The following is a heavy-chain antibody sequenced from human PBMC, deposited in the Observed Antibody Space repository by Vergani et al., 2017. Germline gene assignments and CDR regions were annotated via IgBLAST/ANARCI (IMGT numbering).Heavy chain of an antibody. J-gene: IGHJ6*03. Sequence: QVQLVETGGGVVQPGGSLRLYCATSGFSFNTYGAHWVRQAPGKGLEWVAFIGYDGRIKYNVDSVKGRFTISRDTSKKTLSLQMRSLRADDTAVYYCAREPLPTVDYYYYMDVWGKGTTVTVSS. CDR1: GFSFNTYG. CDR2: IGYDGRIK. V-gene: IGHV3-30*02. CDR3: AREPLPTVDYYYYMDV. D-gene: IGHD4-23*01.